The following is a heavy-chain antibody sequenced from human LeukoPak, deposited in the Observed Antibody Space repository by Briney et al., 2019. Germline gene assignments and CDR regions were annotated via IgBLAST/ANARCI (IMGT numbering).Heavy chain of an antibody. CDR1: GFTFSSYA. Sequence: GASLRLSCAASGFTFSSYAMSWVRQAPGKGLEWVSAISGSGGSTYYADSVKGRFTISRDSSKNTLYLQMNSLRAEDTAVYYCAKDQYYDSSGYYYHYFDYWGQGTLVTVSS. J-gene: IGHJ4*02. V-gene: IGHV3-23*01. CDR3: AKDQYYDSSGYYYHYFDY. D-gene: IGHD3-22*01. CDR2: ISGSGGST.